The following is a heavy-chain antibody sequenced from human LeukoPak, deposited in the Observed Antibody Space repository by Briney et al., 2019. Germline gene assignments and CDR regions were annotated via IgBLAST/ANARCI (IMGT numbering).Heavy chain of an antibody. Sequence: SETLSLTCTVSGGSISSYYWSWIRQPPGKGLEWIGYIYRSGNTDYNPSLKSRVTISVDTSKNQFSLKLSSVTAADTAVYYCARDDGDYSFDYWGQGTLVTVSS. CDR2: IYRSGNT. J-gene: IGHJ4*02. CDR1: GGSISSYY. D-gene: IGHD4-17*01. V-gene: IGHV4-59*01. CDR3: ARDDGDYSFDY.